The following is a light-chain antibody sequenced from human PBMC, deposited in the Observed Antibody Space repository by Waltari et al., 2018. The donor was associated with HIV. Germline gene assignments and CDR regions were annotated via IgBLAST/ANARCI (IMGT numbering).Light chain of an antibody. V-gene: IGLV3-19*01. CDR3: HSRDTDGDHYV. CDR2: GAN. J-gene: IGLJ1*01. Sequence: SSELTQDPVLSVALGQTIKITCQGDSLRTFFPIWYQQTPGQAPILVVYGANRRPSGIPDRFSASNSGNTSSLIISDSQAVDEADYYCHSRDTDGDHYVFGGGTRVIV. CDR1: SLRTFF.